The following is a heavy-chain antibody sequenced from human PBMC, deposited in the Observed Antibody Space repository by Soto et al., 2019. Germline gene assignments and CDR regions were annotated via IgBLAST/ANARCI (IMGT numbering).Heavy chain of an antibody. CDR1: GYTFTSYA. J-gene: IGHJ6*02. V-gene: IGHV1-3*01. D-gene: IGHD2-21*02. CDR2: INAGNGNT. Sequence: GASVKVSCKASGYTFTSYAMHWVRQAPGQRLEWMGWINAGNGNTKYSQKFQGRVTITRDTSASKAYMELSSLRSEDTAVYYCARDGGDGGYYYYGMDVWGQGTKVTVCS. CDR3: ARDGGDGGYYYYGMDV.